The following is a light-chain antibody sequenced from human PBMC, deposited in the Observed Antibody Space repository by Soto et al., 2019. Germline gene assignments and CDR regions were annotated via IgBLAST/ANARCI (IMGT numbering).Light chain of an antibody. J-gene: IGKJ1*01. CDR2: SAS. Sequence: DIQMTQSPSSLSASLGDRVTITCRPSRGIGNALAWYQQKPGTVPKLLIHSASTLQSGVPSRFSGSGSGTDFTLTISSLQPEDVASYYCQKYDSAPTFGPGTKVDI. CDR1: RGIGNA. CDR3: QKYDSAPT. V-gene: IGKV1-27*01.